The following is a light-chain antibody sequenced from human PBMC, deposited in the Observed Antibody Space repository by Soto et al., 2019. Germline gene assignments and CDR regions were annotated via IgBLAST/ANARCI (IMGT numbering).Light chain of an antibody. V-gene: IGKV4-1*01. CDR2: WAS. Sequence: DIVTTQSPDSLAVSLGERATINCKSSQSVLYSSNNKNYLAWYQQKPGQPPKLLIYWASTRESGVPDRFSGSGSGTDFTRTISSLQAEDVAVYYCQQYYGTPYTFGQGTKLEIK. CDR3: QQYYGTPYT. J-gene: IGKJ2*01. CDR1: QSVLYSSNNKNY.